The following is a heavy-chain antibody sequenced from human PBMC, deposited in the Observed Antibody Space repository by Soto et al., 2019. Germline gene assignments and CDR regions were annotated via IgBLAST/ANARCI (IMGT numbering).Heavy chain of an antibody. J-gene: IGHJ4*02. D-gene: IGHD3-10*01. CDR1: GFTFSSYA. Sequence: GGSLRLSCAASGFTFSSYAMSWVRQAPGKGLEWVSAISGSGGSTYYAASVKGRFTISRDKSKNTLYLQMNSLRAEDTAVYYCAKLAEAVVITKVLYDYWGQGTLVTVSS. CDR2: ISGSGGST. V-gene: IGHV3-23*01. CDR3: AKLAEAVVITKVLYDY.